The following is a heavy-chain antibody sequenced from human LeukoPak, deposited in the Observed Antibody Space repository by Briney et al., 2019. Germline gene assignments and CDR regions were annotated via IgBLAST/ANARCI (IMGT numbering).Heavy chain of an antibody. CDR1: GFTFTNHW. Sequence: PGGSLRLSCAASGFTFTNHWMHWVRHAPGKGLVWVSRINERGRDTMYADSVKGRFSISRDNAKNTVNLQMNSLRAEDTGVYYCVRDEALWRLDYWGQGTLVTVSS. CDR2: INERGRDT. J-gene: IGHJ4*02. CDR3: VRDEALWRLDY. V-gene: IGHV3-74*03. D-gene: IGHD2-21*01.